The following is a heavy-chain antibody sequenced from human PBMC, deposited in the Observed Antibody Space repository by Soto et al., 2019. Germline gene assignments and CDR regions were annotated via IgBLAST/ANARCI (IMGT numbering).Heavy chain of an antibody. CDR3: ARGYYGMDV. CDR1: GFTFGRYS. V-gene: IGHV3-48*02. CDR2: IYTSGSTI. J-gene: IGHJ6*02. Sequence: TGGSLRLSCAPSGFTFGRYSMNWVRQAPGKGLEWVSYIYTSGSTIYYADSVKGRFTISRDNAKTSLHLQMNNMRDEDTPLYYGARGYYGMDVWGQGTTVTVSS.